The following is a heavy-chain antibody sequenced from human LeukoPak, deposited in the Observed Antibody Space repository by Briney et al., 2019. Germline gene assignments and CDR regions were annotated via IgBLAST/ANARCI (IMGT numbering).Heavy chain of an antibody. V-gene: IGHV4-61*01. CDR3: AREGYCTNGECYRGNFDY. CDR2: ISYSGST. J-gene: IGHJ4*02. D-gene: IGHD2-8*01. CDR1: GGSISSSSYY. Sequence: SETLSLTCTVSGGSISSSSYYWGWIRQPPGKGLEWIGYISYSGSTNYNPSLKSRVTISGDTSKNQFSLKLSSVTAADTAVYYCAREGYCTNGECYRGNFDYWGQGTLVTVSS.